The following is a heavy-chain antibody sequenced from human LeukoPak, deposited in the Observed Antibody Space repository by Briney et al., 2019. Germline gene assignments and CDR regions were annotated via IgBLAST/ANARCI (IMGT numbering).Heavy chain of an antibody. CDR1: GGPISSSSYY. V-gene: IGHV4-39*01. J-gene: IGHJ4*02. D-gene: IGHD1-26*01. CDR2: IYYSGIT. CDR3: ARQGSGNYLSPVNY. Sequence: PSGTLSLTCTVSGGPISSSSYYWGCIRQPPGKGLVWIGTIYYSGITYYNPSLKSRVTISIDTSKNQYSLKLSSVTAADTAVYYCARQGSGNYLSPVNYWGQGTLVTVSS.